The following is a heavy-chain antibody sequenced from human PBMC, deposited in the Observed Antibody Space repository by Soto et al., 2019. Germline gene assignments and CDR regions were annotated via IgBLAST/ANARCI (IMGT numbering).Heavy chain of an antibody. V-gene: IGHV3-33*01. J-gene: IGHJ4*02. CDR2: IWYDGSNK. Sequence: QVQLVESGGGLVQPGRSLRLSCAASGFTFSSYGMHWVRQAPGKGLEWVAVIWYDGSNKYYAESVKGRFTISRDNSKNTLYLQMNSLRAEDTAVYYCARGSPYYYDSSGYWRVDYWGQGTLVTVSS. D-gene: IGHD3-22*01. CDR1: GFTFSSYG. CDR3: ARGSPYYYDSSGYWRVDY.